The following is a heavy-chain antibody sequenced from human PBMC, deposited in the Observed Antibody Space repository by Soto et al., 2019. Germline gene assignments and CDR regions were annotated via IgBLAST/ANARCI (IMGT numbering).Heavy chain of an antibody. CDR2: IYHSGTT. D-gene: IGHD1-26*01. CDR3: ARAGGNVAFDY. J-gene: IGHJ4*02. CDR1: GGSITSDPFS. V-gene: IGHV4-30-2*01. Sequence: SDTLSPTCAVSGGSITSDPFSWNWVRQPPGKGLEWLGNIYHSGTTYYNPSLKSRVSISVDTYKNQFSLNLISVTAADTAVYYCARAGGNVAFDYWGQGTLVTVS.